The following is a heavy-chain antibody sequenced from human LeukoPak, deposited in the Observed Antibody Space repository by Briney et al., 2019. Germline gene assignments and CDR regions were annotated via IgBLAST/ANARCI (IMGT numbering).Heavy chain of an antibody. CDR1: GGSISSYY. J-gene: IGHJ4*02. Sequence: SETLSLTCTVSGGSISSYYWSWIRQPLGKGLEWIGYIYYSGSTNYNPSLKSRVTISVDTSKNQFSLNLNSVTAADTAVYYCARHGSAVTGTGFYDSWGQGTLVTVSS. CDR2: IYYSGST. V-gene: IGHV4-59*08. CDR3: ARHGSAVTGTGFYDS. D-gene: IGHD6-19*01.